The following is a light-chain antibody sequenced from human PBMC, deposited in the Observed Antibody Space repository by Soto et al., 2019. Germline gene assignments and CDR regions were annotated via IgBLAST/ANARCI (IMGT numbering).Light chain of an antibody. CDR2: DAS. J-gene: IGKJ1*01. V-gene: IGKV3-11*01. Sequence: EIVLTQSPATLSLSPGERATLSCRASQSFGTSLAWYQQKPGQAPRLLIHDASNRATGIPARFSGSGSGTDFPLTISSLEPEDFAVYYCHHRGSWPATFGQGTKVEIK. CDR1: QSFGTS. CDR3: HHRGSWPAT.